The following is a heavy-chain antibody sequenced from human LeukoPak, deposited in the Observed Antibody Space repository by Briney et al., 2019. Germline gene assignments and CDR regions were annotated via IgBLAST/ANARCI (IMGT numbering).Heavy chain of an antibody. V-gene: IGHV3-7*03. CDR2: IKQDGSDK. CDR3: AKDPGYYYDSSGYYPSYYYYGMDV. J-gene: IGHJ6*02. D-gene: IGHD3-22*01. Sequence: GGSLRLSCAASGFTLSNYWMSWVRQAPGKELEWVGNIKQDGSDKYYIDSVKGRFTISRDNAKNSLYLQMNSLRAEDTAVYYCAKDPGYYYDSSGYYPSYYYYGMDVWGQGTTVTVSS. CDR1: GFTLSNYW.